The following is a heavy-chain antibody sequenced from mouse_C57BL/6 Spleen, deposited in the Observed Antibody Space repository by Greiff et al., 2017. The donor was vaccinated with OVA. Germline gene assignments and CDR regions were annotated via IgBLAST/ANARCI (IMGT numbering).Heavy chain of an antibody. V-gene: IGHV14-2*01. CDR1: GFNIKDYY. D-gene: IGHD2-4*01. J-gene: IGHJ4*01. CDR3: ASRLRGEAMDY. Sequence: EVMLVESGAELVKPGASVKLSCTASGFNIKDYYMHWVKQRTEQGLEWIGRIDPEDGETKYAPKFQGKATITADTYSNTAYLQLSSLTSEDTAVYYCASRLRGEAMDYWGQGTSVTVSS. CDR2: IDPEDGET.